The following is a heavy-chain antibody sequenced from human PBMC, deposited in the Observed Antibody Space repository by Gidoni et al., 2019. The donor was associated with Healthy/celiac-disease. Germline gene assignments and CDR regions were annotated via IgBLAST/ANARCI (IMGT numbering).Heavy chain of an antibody. CDR1: GGTFSSYA. J-gene: IGHJ4*02. CDR3: ARGGTYYYDSSGYYPYYFDY. D-gene: IGHD3-22*01. CDR2: IIPIFGTA. Sequence: QVQLVQSGAEVKKPGSSVKVSCKASGGTFSSYAISWVRQAPGQGLEWMGGIIPIFGTANYAQKFQGRVTITADESTSTAYMELSSLRSEDTAVYYCARGGTYYYDSSGYYPYYFDYWGQGTLVTVSS. V-gene: IGHV1-69*01.